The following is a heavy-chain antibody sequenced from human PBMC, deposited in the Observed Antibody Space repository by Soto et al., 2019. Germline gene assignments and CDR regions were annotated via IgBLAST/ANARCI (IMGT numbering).Heavy chain of an antibody. D-gene: IGHD3-22*01. V-gene: IGHV3-23*01. CDR2: MSGDGRT. CDR3: VKWHTSNFDSLPFTGFDF. Sequence: HPGGSLRLSCLGSGFTCSDSVMAWVRQAPGKGLEWLSVMSGDGRTRYALSVTGRFTISRDNSKNTLYLQMRSLRAEDAAAYYCVKWHTSNFDSLPFTGFDFWGQGTQVTVSS. J-gene: IGHJ4*02. CDR1: GFTCSDSV.